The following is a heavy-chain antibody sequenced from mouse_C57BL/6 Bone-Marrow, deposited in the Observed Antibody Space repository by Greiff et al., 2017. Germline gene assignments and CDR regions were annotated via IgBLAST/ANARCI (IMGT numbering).Heavy chain of an antibody. Sequence: DVMLVESGGGLVQPGGSLKLSCAASGFTFSDYYMYWVRQTPEKRLEWVAYISNGGGSTYYPDTVKGRFTISRDNAKNTLYLQMSRLKSEDTAMYYCARPITTVVDWFAYWGQGTLVTVSA. J-gene: IGHJ3*01. V-gene: IGHV5-12*01. D-gene: IGHD1-1*01. CDR3: ARPITTVVDWFAY. CDR2: ISNGGGST. CDR1: GFTFSDYY.